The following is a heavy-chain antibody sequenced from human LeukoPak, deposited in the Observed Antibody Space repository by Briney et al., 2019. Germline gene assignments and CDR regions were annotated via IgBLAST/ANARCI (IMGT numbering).Heavy chain of an antibody. CDR1: GGSISSYY. Sequence: PSETLSLTCTVSGGSISSYYCSWIRQPPGKGLEWIGYIYYSGSTNYNPSLKSRVTISVDTSKNQFSLKLSSVTAADTAVYYCARAPYSGYDFLLAFDIWGQGTMVTVSS. V-gene: IGHV4-59*01. J-gene: IGHJ3*02. CDR3: ARAPYSGYDFLLAFDI. CDR2: IYYSGST. D-gene: IGHD5-12*01.